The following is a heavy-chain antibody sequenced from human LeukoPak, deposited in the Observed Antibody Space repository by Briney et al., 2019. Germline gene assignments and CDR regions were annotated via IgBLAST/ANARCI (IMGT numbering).Heavy chain of an antibody. V-gene: IGHV1-18*01. CDR3: ASARGSYNWNYHWFDP. J-gene: IGHJ5*02. CDR2: ISAYNGNT. CDR1: GYTFTSYG. Sequence: GASVKVSCKASGYTFTSYGISWVRQAPGQGLEWMGCISAYNGNTNYAQKLQGRVTMTTDTSTTTAYMELRSLRSDDTAVYYCASARGSYNWNYHWFDPWGQGTLVTVSS. D-gene: IGHD1-7*01.